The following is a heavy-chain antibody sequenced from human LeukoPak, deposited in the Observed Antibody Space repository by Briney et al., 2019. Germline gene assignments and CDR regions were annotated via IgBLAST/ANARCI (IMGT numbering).Heavy chain of an antibody. D-gene: IGHD5-18*01. J-gene: IGHJ6*03. V-gene: IGHV4-30-4*08. Sequence: SETLSLTCTVSGGSISSGDYYRSWIRQPPGKGLEWIGYIYYSGSTYYNPSLKSRVTISVDTSKNQFSLKLSSVTAADTAVYYCAGSYGHYYYYYMDVWGKGTTVTVSS. CDR2: IYYSGST. CDR1: GGSISSGDYY. CDR3: AGSYGHYYYYYMDV.